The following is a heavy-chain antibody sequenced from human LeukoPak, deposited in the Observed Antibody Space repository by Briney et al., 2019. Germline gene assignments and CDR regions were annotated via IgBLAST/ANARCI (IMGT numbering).Heavy chain of an antibody. Sequence: KPGGSLRLSCAASGFTFSGYSMNWVRQAPGKGLEWVSSISSSSSYIYYADSVKGRFTISRDNAKNSLYLQMNSLRAEDTAVYYCARDVWDIVVETGSFDPWGQGTLVTVSS. J-gene: IGHJ5*02. CDR1: GFTFSGYS. D-gene: IGHD2-2*01. CDR3: ARDVWDIVVETGSFDP. V-gene: IGHV3-21*01. CDR2: ISSSSSYI.